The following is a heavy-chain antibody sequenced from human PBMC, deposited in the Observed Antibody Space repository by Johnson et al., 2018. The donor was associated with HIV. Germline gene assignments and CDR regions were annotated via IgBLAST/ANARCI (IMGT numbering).Heavy chain of an antibody. D-gene: IGHD2-15*01. CDR1: GFTFSSYA. CDR2: IQFDGSHK. CDR3: ARSKDCSGGSCPDAFDI. J-gene: IGHJ3*02. V-gene: IGHV3-33*08. Sequence: QVQLVESGGGVVQPGRSLRLSCAASGFTFSSYAIHWVRHAPGKGLEWVTFIQFDGSHKYSADSVQGRFTISRDNARNSLYLQMNSLRVEDTAVYYCARSKDCSGGSCPDAFDIWGQGTMVIVSS.